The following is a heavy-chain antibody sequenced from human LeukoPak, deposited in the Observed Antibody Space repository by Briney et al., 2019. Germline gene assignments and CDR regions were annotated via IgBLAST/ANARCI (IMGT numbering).Heavy chain of an antibody. V-gene: IGHV3-66*02. D-gene: IGHD4-23*01. CDR3: ARDNYGGTPDYYYYYYMDV. J-gene: IGHJ6*03. Sequence: GGSLRLSCAASGFTVSSNYMSWVRQAPGKGLEWVSVIYSGGSTYYADSVKGRFTISRDNSKNTLYLQMNSPRAEDTAVYYCARDNYGGTPDYYYYYYMDVWGKGTTVTVSS. CDR2: IYSGGST. CDR1: GFTVSSNY.